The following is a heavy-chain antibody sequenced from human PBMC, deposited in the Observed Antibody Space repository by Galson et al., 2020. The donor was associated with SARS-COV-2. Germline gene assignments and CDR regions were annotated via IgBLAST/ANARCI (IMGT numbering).Heavy chain of an antibody. CDR3: TTEDPVRSSGYYYYFDY. Sequence: GESLKISCAASGFTFSNAWMSWVRQAPGKGLEWVGRIKSKTDGGTTDYAAPVKGRFTISRDDSKNTLYLQMNSLKTEDTAVYYCTTEDPVRSSGYYYYFDYWGQGTLVTVSS. J-gene: IGHJ4*02. V-gene: IGHV3-15*01. CDR2: IKSKTDGGTT. CDR1: GFTFSNAW. D-gene: IGHD3-22*01.